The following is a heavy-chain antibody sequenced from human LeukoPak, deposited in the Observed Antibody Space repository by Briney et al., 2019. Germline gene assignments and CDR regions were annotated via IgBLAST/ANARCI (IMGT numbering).Heavy chain of an antibody. CDR1: GGSFSGYY. CDR3: ASSLRWLPFY. CDR2: INHSGST. V-gene: IGHV4-34*01. Sequence: SETLSLTCAVYGGSFSGYYWSWIRQPPGKGLEWIGEINHSGSTNYNPSLKSRVTISVDTSKNQFSLKLSSVTAADTAVYYCASSLRWLPFYWGQGTLVTVSS. D-gene: IGHD5-24*01. J-gene: IGHJ4*02.